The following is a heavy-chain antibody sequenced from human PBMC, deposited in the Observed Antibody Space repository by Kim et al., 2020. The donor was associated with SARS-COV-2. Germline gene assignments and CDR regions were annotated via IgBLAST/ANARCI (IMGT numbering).Heavy chain of an antibody. D-gene: IGHD6-13*01. Sequence: GGSLRLSCAASGFTFSSYWMGWVRQAPGKGLEWVANIKQDGSEKQYVDSVKGQFSISRDNTKNSMSLQMNSLRAEDTAVYYCVRAPAAGAERDFDYWGQGTLVTVSS. CDR1: GFTFSSYW. CDR3: VRAPAAGAERDFDY. CDR2: IKQDGSEK. J-gene: IGHJ4*02. V-gene: IGHV3-7*01.